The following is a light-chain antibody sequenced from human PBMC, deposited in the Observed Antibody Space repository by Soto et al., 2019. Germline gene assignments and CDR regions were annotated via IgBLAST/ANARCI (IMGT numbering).Light chain of an antibody. J-gene: IGLJ2*01. V-gene: IGLV3-21*04. Sequence: SYELTQPPSVSVAPGKTARITCGGNNIGSKSVHWYQQKPGQAPVVVIYYDTDRPSGIPERFSGSNSGNTATLTISRVEAGDEADYYCQVWDVSSDQGVFGRGTKLTVL. CDR2: YDT. CDR1: NIGSKS. CDR3: QVWDVSSDQGV.